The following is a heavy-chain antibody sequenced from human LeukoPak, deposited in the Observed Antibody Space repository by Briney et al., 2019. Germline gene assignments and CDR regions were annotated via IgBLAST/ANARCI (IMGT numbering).Heavy chain of an antibody. V-gene: IGHV3-23*01. D-gene: IGHD2-2*03. CDR1: GFTFSSYA. Sequence: GGSLRLSCAASGFTFSSYAMSWVRQAPGKGLEWVSAISGSGGSTYYADSVKGRFTISRDNSKNTLYLQMNSLRAEDTAVCYCAKVGYCSSTSCSQWAFDIWGQGTMVTVSS. J-gene: IGHJ3*02. CDR3: AKVGYCSSTSCSQWAFDI. CDR2: ISGSGGST.